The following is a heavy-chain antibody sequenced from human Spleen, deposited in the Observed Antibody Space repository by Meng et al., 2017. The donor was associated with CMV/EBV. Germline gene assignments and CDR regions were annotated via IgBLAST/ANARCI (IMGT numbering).Heavy chain of an antibody. CDR2: FDPEDGET. D-gene: IGHD3-3*01. V-gene: IGHV1-24*01. CDR1: GYTLTELS. CDR3: ARADRSYDFWSGYPRFDP. Sequence: ASVKVSCKVSGYTLTELSRHWVRQAPGKGLEWMGGFDPEDGETIYAQKFQGRVTMTRDTSISTAYMELSRLRSDDTAVYYCARADRSYDFWSGYPRFDPWGQGTLVTVSS. J-gene: IGHJ5*02.